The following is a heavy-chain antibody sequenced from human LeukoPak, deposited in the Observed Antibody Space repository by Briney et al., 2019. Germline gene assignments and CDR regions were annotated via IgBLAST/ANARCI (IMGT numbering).Heavy chain of an antibody. CDR3: AKEVPRYPRGYFDY. CDR2: IRYDGSNK. D-gene: IGHD3-9*01. J-gene: IGHJ4*02. V-gene: IGHV3-30*02. CDR1: GFTFSSYT. Sequence: PGGSLRLSCAASGFTFSSYTMHWVRQAPGKGLEWVAFIRYDGSNKYYADSVKGRFTISRDNSKNTLYLQMNSLRAEDTAVYYCAKEVPRYPRGYFDYWAREPWSPSPQ.